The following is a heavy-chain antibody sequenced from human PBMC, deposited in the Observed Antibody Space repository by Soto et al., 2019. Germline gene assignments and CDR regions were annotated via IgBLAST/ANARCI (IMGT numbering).Heavy chain of an antibody. D-gene: IGHD3-22*01. V-gene: IGHV1-2*02. J-gene: IGHJ5*02. Sequence: ASVKVSCKASEYSFTGHYLHWVRQAPGQGLDWMGWIDAKRGDTKYAPKFQDRVTITRDTSIRTAYRDLGSLRYDDTHVYYCAREYDKSGYHYFDPWRQRTLVTVSS. CDR3: AREYDKSGYHYFDP. CDR2: IDAKRGDT. CDR1: EYSFTGHY.